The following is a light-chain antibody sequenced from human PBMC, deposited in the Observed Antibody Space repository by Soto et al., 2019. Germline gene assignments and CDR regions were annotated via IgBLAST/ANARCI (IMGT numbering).Light chain of an antibody. Sequence: EIVLTQSPGTLSLSPGEEATLSCRASQSVDSNSLAWYQQKPGQTPRLIIYGASCRADGIPHRFSGSGFGTDFTLTISKVEPEDFAVYYCQQYGTPRSVTFGQGTRLDI. CDR3: QQYGTPRSVT. CDR2: GAS. J-gene: IGKJ5*01. CDR1: QSVDSNS. V-gene: IGKV3-20*01.